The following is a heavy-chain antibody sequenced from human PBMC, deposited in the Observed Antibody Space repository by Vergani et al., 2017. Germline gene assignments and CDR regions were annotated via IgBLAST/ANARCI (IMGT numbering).Heavy chain of an antibody. D-gene: IGHD3-10*01. CDR1: GGSISSGGYY. CDR2: IYYSGRT. V-gene: IGHV4-31*03. CDR3: AGDRGSGNPPLGFDP. Sequence: QVQLQESGPGLVKPSQTLSLTCTVSGGSISSGGYYWSWIRQHPGKGLEWIGYIYYSGRTYYNPSLKSRVTRSVDTSKNQFSLKLSSGTAADTAVYYCAGDRGSGNPPLGFDPWGQGTLVTVSS. J-gene: IGHJ5*02.